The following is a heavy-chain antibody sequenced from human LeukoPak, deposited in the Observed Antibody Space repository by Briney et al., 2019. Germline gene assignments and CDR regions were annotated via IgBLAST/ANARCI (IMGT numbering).Heavy chain of an antibody. J-gene: IGHJ4*02. CDR3: ARGQIDLLRNYFDS. Sequence: LSLTCTVSGGSISSGDFYWSWVRQAPGKGLEWLSIIYAGGNSVSADSVKGRFIISRDNSRNTVHLQMNSLRDDDTAVYYCARGQIDLLRNYFDSWGPGTLVAVSS. CDR1: GGSISSGDFY. D-gene: IGHD3-22*01. CDR2: IYAGGNS. V-gene: IGHV3-66*01.